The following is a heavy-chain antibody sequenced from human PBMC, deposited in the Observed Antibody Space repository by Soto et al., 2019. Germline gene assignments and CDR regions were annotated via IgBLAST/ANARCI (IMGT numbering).Heavy chain of an antibody. CDR3: AKPRYSSSWYYFDY. CDR1: GFTFSSYA. J-gene: IGHJ4*02. D-gene: IGHD6-13*01. CDR2: ISGSGGST. V-gene: IGHV3-23*01. Sequence: GALRLSCAASGFTFSSYAMSWVRQAPGKGLEWVSAISGSGGSTYYADSVKGRFTISRDNSKNTLYLQMNSLRAEDTAVYYCAKPRYSSSWYYFDYWGQGTLVTVSS.